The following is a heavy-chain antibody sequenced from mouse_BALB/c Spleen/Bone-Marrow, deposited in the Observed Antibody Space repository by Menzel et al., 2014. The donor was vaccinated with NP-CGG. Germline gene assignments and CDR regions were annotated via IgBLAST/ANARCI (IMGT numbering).Heavy chain of an antibody. D-gene: IGHD1-1*01. V-gene: IGHV1S41*01. CDR3: ARSYYGRAMDY. CDR2: IAPGSGST. Sequence: DLVKPGPSVKLSCKASGYTFTSYWINWIKQRPGQGLEWIGRIAPGSGSTYYDEMFKGKATLTVDTSSSTAYIQLSSLSSEDSAVYFCARSYYGRAMDYWGQGTSVTVSS. J-gene: IGHJ4*01. CDR1: GYTFTSYW.